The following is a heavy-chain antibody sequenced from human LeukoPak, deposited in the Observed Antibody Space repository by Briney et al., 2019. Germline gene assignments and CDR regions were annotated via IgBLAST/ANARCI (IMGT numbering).Heavy chain of an antibody. V-gene: IGHV4-59*08. D-gene: IGHD2-15*01. CDR1: GGXISSYY. CDR2: IYYSGST. J-gene: IGHJ4*02. CDR3: ARSGSYAAAGDY. Sequence: PSETLSLTCTVSGGXISSYYWSWIRQPPGKGQEWIGYIYYSGSTNYNPSLKSRVSISLDTSKNQFSLKMSSVTAADTAVYYCARSGSYAAAGDYWGQGTLVTVSS.